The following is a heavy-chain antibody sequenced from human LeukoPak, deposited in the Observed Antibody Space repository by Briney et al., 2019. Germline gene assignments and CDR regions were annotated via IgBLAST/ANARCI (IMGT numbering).Heavy chain of an antibody. CDR2: FNPSGGST. V-gene: IGHV1-46*01. CDR1: GYTFTNYY. J-gene: IGHJ3*02. D-gene: IGHD5-24*01. CDR3: ARVRDGYNDAFDI. Sequence: PRASVKVSCKASGYTFTNYYMHWLRQAPGQGLEWVGVFNPSGGSTSYAQKFQGRVTMTRDTSTSTVYMELSSLRSEDTAVYFCARVRDGYNDAFDIWGQGTLVTVSS.